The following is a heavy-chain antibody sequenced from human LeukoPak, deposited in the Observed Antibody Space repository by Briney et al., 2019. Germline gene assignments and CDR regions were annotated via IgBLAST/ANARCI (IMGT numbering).Heavy chain of an antibody. Sequence: ASVKVSCRASGYTFTSYGISWVRQAPGQGLEWMGWISAYNGNTKYVQKFQGRVTMTTDTSTRTAYMELRSLRSDDTAVYYCARHTGSLYDFWSGYIDYWGQGTLVTVSS. CDR3: ARHTGSLYDFWSGYIDY. V-gene: IGHV1-18*01. CDR2: ISAYNGNT. CDR1: GYTFTSYG. D-gene: IGHD3-3*01. J-gene: IGHJ4*02.